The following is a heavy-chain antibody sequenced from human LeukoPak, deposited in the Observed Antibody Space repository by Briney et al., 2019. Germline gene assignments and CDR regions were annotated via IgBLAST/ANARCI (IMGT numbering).Heavy chain of an antibody. J-gene: IGHJ4*02. V-gene: IGHV3-21*01. D-gene: IGHD3-16*01. CDR3: ATMRGGYEGYFDY. Sequence: GGSLRLSCAASGFIFSSYSMNWVRQAPGKGLEWVSSISSSESYIYYADSVKGRFTISRDNAKNSLYLQMSSLRAEDTAVYYCATMRGGYEGYFDYWSQGTLVTVSS. CDR2: ISSSESYI. CDR1: GFIFSSYS.